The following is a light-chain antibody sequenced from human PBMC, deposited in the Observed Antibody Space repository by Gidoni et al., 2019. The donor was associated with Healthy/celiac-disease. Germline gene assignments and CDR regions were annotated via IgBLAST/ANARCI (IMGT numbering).Light chain of an antibody. V-gene: IGKV2-28*01. Sequence: DIVMTQCPLSLPVTPGEPASISCRSSQSLLHSNGYNYLDWYLQKPGQSPQLLIDLGSNRASGVPDRFSGSGSGTDFTLKISRVEAEDVGVYYCMQALQTPPYTFGQGTKLEIK. J-gene: IGKJ2*01. CDR3: MQALQTPPYT. CDR1: QSLLHSNGYNY. CDR2: LGS.